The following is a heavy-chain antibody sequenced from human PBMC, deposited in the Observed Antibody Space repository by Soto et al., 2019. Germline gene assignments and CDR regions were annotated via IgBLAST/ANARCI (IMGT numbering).Heavy chain of an antibody. CDR2: ISYDGSNK. V-gene: IGHV3-30-3*01. J-gene: IGHJ6*02. D-gene: IGHD2-15*01. CDR3: ARSIDVGPRKVLGKAYYYYGMDV. Sequence: GGSLRLSCAASGFTFSSYAMHWVRQAPGKGLEWVAVISYDGSNKYYADSVKGRFTISRDNSKNTLYLQMNSLRAEDTAVYYCARSIDVGPRKVLGKAYYYYGMDVWGQGTTVTVSS. CDR1: GFTFSSYA.